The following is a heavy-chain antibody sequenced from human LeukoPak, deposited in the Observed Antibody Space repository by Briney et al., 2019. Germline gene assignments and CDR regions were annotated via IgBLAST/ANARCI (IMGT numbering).Heavy chain of an antibody. V-gene: IGHV4-59*01. Sequence: SETLSLTCTVSGGSISSYYWSWIRQPPGKGLKWIGYIYYSGSTNYNPSLKSRVTISVDTSKNQFSLKLSSVTAADTAVYYCARSDYGDYVPLDYWGQGTLVTVSS. CDR1: GGSISSYY. D-gene: IGHD4-17*01. J-gene: IGHJ4*02. CDR2: IYYSGST. CDR3: ARSDYGDYVPLDY.